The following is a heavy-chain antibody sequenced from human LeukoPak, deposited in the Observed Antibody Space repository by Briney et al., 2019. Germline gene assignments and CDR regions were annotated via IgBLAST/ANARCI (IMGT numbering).Heavy chain of an antibody. D-gene: IGHD5-12*01. CDR1: GYTFTSYG. CDR2: ISAYNGNT. J-gene: IGHJ4*02. CDR3: ARNRKYRATIVFDY. Sequence: ASVKVSCKASGYTFTSYGISWVRQAPGQGLEWMGWISAYNGNTNYAQKLQGRVTMTTDTSTSTACVELRSLRSDDTAVYYCARNRKYRATIVFDYWGQGTLVTVSS. V-gene: IGHV1-18*01.